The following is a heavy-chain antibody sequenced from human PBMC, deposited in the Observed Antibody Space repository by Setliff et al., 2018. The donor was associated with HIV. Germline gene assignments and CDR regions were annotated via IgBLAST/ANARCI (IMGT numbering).Heavy chain of an antibody. CDR3: AREGQWLA. CDR2: IIPILGIA. V-gene: IGHV1-69*10. J-gene: IGHJ5*02. D-gene: IGHD6-19*01. Sequence: SVKVSCKASGYTFTTYDITWVRQAPGQGLEWMGGIIPILGIANYAQKFQGRVTITADESTSTVYMELSSLKSEDTAVYYCAREGQWLAWGQGTLVTVSS. CDR1: GYTFTTYD.